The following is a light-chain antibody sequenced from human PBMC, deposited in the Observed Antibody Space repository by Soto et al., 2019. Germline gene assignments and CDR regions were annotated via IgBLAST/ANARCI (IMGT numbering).Light chain of an antibody. J-gene: IGKJ1*01. CDR3: QQYDSSPQT. V-gene: IGKV3-20*01. Sequence: EIVLTQSPGTLYLSPGERATLSCRASQNVDDNYLAWYQQKPGQAPRLLIFVASSRATGIPDRFSGSGSGTDFTLTISRLEPENFALFYCQQYDSSPQTFGQGTKVE. CDR1: QNVDDNY. CDR2: VAS.